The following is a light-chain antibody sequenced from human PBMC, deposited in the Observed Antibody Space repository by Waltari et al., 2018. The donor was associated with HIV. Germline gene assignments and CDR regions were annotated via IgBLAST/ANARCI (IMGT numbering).Light chain of an antibody. CDR3: CSYAGTWL. CDR2: DVT. V-gene: IGLV2-11*01. CDR1: SSDVGDYNN. J-gene: IGLJ3*02. Sequence: QSALTQPHSVSGSPGQSVTLSCTGTSSDVGDYNNVSWYQRHPGKAPKLRIYDVTKPPAGVPYRVSGSKSGNTASLTISGLQAEDDAEYYCCSYAGTWLFGGGTKLTVL.